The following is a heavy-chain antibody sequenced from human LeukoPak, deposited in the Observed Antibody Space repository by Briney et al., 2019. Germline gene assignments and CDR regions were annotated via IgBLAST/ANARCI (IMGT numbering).Heavy chain of an antibody. CDR2: ISGSGGNT. CDR1: GFTFGSYA. V-gene: IGHV3-23*01. CDR3: AKGGRTRAVDY. Sequence: GGSLRLSCAASGFTFGSYAMSWVRQAPGKGLEWVSTISGSGGNTYYADSVKGRFTISRDNSKNALYLQMTSLRAEDTALYHCAKGGRTRAVDYWGQGTLVTVSS. D-gene: IGHD1-26*01. J-gene: IGHJ4*02.